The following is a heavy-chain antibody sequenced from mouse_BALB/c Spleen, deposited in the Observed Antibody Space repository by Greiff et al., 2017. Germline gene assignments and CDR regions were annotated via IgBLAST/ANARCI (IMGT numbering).Heavy chain of an antibody. CDR3: ARKTTGEFDY. J-gene: IGHJ2*01. D-gene: IGHD1-1*01. Sequence: VKLQESGAELVRPGSSVKISCKASGYAFSSYWMNWVKQRPGQGLEWIGQIYPGDGDTNYNGKFKGKATLTADKSSSTAYMQLSSLTSEDSAVYFCARKTTGEFDYWGQGTTLTVSS. CDR2: IYPGDGDT. V-gene: IGHV1-80*01. CDR1: GYAFSSYW.